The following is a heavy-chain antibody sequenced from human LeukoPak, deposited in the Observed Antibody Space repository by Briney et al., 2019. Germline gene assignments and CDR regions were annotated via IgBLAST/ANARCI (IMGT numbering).Heavy chain of an antibody. J-gene: IGHJ6*03. D-gene: IGHD6-13*01. Sequence: ASVKVSCKASGGTFSSYAIGWVRQAPGQGLEWMGGIIPIFGTANYAQKFQGRVTITTDESTSTAYMELSSLRSEDTAVYYCARAGYSSSWDHYYYYYMDVWGKGTTVTVSS. CDR1: GGTFSSYA. V-gene: IGHV1-69*05. CDR3: ARAGYSSSWDHYYYYYMDV. CDR2: IIPIFGTA.